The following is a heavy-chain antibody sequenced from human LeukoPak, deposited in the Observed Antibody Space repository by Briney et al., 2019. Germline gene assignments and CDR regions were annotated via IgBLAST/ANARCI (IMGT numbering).Heavy chain of an antibody. D-gene: IGHD3-3*01. J-gene: IGHJ4*02. Sequence: PGGSLRLSCAASGFTFSNYWMHWVRQAPGKGLEWVSAISGSGGSTYYADSVKGRFTISRDNSKNTLYLQMNSLRAEDTAVYYCAKWSEGNDYWGQGTLVTVSS. V-gene: IGHV3-23*01. CDR2: ISGSGGST. CDR1: GFTFSNYW. CDR3: AKWSEGNDY.